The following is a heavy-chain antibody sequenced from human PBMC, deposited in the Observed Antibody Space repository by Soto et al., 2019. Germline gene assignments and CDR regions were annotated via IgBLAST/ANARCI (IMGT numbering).Heavy chain of an antibody. CDR3: ARGPYYDILTGYYADFDI. J-gene: IGHJ3*02. V-gene: IGHV4-34*01. CDR2: INHRGSA. CDR1: VGSFSGYA. Sequence: SETLSLTCAVYVGSFSGYAWSWIRQPPGKGLEWIGEINHRGSANYNPSLKSRVTISVDTSKNQFSLKLSSVTAADTALYYCARGPYYDILTGYYADFDIWGQGTMVTVSS. D-gene: IGHD3-9*01.